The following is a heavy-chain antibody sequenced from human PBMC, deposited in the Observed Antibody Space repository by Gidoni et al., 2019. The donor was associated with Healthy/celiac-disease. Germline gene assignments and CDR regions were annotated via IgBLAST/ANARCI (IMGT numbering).Heavy chain of an antibody. CDR2: IGGRVGIT. Sequence: EVQLLESGGGWVQPGGSLRLPCAASGCTFRRYAMGWVRQAPGKGMEWVSAIGGRVGITYYADSVKGRFTISRYNSKNTLYLQMNSLRAEDTAVYYCAKDPSYYYDSSGLPYFDLWGRGTLVTVSS. D-gene: IGHD3-22*01. V-gene: IGHV3-23*01. CDR3: AKDPSYYYDSSGLPYFDL. J-gene: IGHJ2*01. CDR1: GCTFRRYA.